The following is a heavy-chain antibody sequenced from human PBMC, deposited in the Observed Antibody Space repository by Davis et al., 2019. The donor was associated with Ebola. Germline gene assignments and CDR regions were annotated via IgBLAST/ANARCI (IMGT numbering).Heavy chain of an antibody. V-gene: IGHV3-23*01. D-gene: IGHD3-3*01. CDR1: VITFSSYA. CDR2: ISGSGGTT. J-gene: IGHJ6*04. CDR3: ASSGLSFGVVKYHYGMDV. Sequence: GESLKISCADSVITFSSYAMTWVRLAPGKGLEWVSAISGSGGTTYYAGSVKGRFTVSRDNSKKTMFLQMNSLRAEDTAVYYCASSGLSFGVVKYHYGMDVWGKGTTVTVSS.